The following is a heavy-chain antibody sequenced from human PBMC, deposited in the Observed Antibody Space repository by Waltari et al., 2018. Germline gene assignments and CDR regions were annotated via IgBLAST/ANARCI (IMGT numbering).Heavy chain of an antibody. CDR1: GGSISSHY. J-gene: IGHJ4*02. CDR3: ARRVNSPHGVVIDY. Sequence: QVQLQESGPGLVKPSETLSLTCTVSGGSISSHYWSWIRQPPGKGLEWIGYIYYSGGTNYNPSLKSRVTISVDTSKNQFSLKLSAVTAADTAVYYCARRVNSPHGVVIDYWGQGTLVTVSS. V-gene: IGHV4-59*11. D-gene: IGHD3-3*01. CDR2: IYYSGGT.